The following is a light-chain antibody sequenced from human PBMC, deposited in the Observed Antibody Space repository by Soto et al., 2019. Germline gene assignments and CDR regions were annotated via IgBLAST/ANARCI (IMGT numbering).Light chain of an antibody. CDR2: YAS. V-gene: IGKV1-5*01. CDR3: HQYNSYSWT. J-gene: IGKJ1*01. CDR1: QSISNW. Sequence: DIQMTQSPSTLSASVGDRVTITCRASQSISNWLAWYQHKPGKAPKLLIYYASTLESGVPSRFSGSGSGTEFTLTISSLQPDDFASYYCHQYNSYSWTFGRGTKVEIK.